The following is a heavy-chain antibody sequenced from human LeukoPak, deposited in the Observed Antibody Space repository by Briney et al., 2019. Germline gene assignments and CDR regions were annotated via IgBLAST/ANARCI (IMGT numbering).Heavy chain of an antibody. J-gene: IGHJ4*02. CDR1: GFAFSCYS. V-gene: IGHV3-48*01. CDR3: ATGPYTAYLY. CDR2: ISSSSSTI. Sequence: GGSLRLSCAASGFAFSCYSMNWVRQAPGKGLEWVSYISSSSSTIYYADSVKGRFTISRDNAKNSLYLQMNSLRAEDTAVYYCATGPYTAYLYWGQGTLVTVSS. D-gene: IGHD2-2*02.